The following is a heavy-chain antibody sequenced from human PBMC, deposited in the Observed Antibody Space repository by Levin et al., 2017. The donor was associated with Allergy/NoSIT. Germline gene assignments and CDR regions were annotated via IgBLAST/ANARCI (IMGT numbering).Heavy chain of an antibody. CDR2: IYPGDSDT. V-gene: IGHV5-51*01. CDR3: AKHLSSGYDPAADY. J-gene: IGHJ4*02. Sequence: KVSCKASGYTFDTYWIGWVRQMPGKGLEWMGIIYPGDSDTKYSPSFQGQVSISADKSINTAYLQWSSLKASDTAMYYCAKHLSSGYDPAADYWGQGTLVLVSS. CDR1: GYTFDTYW. D-gene: IGHD5-12*01.